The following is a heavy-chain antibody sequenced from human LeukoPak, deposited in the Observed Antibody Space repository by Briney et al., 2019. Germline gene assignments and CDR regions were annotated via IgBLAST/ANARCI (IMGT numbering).Heavy chain of an antibody. CDR1: GFTFSGYW. J-gene: IGHJ2*01. CDR2: IKQDGSEK. V-gene: IGHV3-7*01. D-gene: IGHD1-1*01. Sequence: GGSLRLSCAASGFTFSGYWMSWVRQPSGKGLEWVANIKQDGSEKYYVDSVKGRLTISRDNAKNSLYMQINSLRAEDTAVYYCVRDGTLGYLDLWGRGTLVIVSS. CDR3: VRDGTLGYLDL.